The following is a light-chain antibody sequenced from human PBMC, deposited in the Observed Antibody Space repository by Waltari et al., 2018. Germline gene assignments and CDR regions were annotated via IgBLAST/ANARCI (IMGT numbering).Light chain of an antibody. CDR1: SSNIGSYY. CDR2: DSK. Sequence: QSVLTQPPSVSAAPGQKVTISCSGSSSNIGSYYVSWYQQLPGTAPKLLIYDSKKRPSGIPDRFSGSKSGTSATLGITGRQTGDEADYYCGTWDSSLSALFGGGTKLTVL. CDR3: GTWDSSLSAL. J-gene: IGLJ2*01. V-gene: IGLV1-51*01.